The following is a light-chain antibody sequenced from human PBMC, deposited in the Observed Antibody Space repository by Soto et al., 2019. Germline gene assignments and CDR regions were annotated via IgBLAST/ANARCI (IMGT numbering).Light chain of an antibody. J-gene: IGKJ3*01. CDR3: QQRYSTLLT. CDR1: QSISSY. V-gene: IGKV1-39*01. CDR2: AAS. Sequence: DLQMTQSPSSLSASVGDRVTITCRASQSISSYLNWYQQKPGKAPKLLIYAASSLQSGVPSRFSGRGSGTDFTLTISSLQPEDFATYYCQQRYSTLLTFGPGTKVDIK.